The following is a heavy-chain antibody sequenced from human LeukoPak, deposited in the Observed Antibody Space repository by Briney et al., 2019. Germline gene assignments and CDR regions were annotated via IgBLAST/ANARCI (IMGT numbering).Heavy chain of an antibody. CDR3: ARAPNGVYCTSSSCHLDY. CDR2: ISYDGTNK. D-gene: IGHD2-2*01. V-gene: IGHV3-30-3*01. J-gene: IGHJ4*02. Sequence: GGSLRLSCATSGFTLRYYQMNWVRQAPGKGLEWVAVISYDGTNKYYADSVKGRFTISRDNSKNTLYLQMNSLRAEDTAVYYCARAPNGVYCTSSSCHLDYWGQGTLVTVSS. CDR1: GFTLRYYQ.